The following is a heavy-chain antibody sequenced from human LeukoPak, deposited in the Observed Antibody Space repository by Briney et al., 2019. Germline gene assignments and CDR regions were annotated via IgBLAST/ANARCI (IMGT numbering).Heavy chain of an antibody. CDR1: GGSISSGDYY. Sequence: SETLSLTCTVSGGSISSGDYYWSWIRQPPGKGLEWIGYIYYSGSTYYNPSLKSRVTISVDTSKNQFSLELSSVTAADTAVYYCAREGLYGDYAPPHYYYGMDVWGQGTTVTVSS. CDR2: IYYSGST. CDR3: AREGLYGDYAPPHYYYGMDV. V-gene: IGHV4-30-4*01. D-gene: IGHD4-17*01. J-gene: IGHJ6*02.